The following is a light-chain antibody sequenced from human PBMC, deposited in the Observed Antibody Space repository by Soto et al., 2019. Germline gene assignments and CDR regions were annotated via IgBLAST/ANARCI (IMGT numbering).Light chain of an antibody. CDR3: QSYDSSNPWV. J-gene: IGLJ3*02. CDR1: SGSIASNF. V-gene: IGLV6-57*01. CDR2: EDN. Sequence: NFMLTQPHSVSESPGKTVTISCTRSSGSIASNFVQWYQQRPGSSPTTVIYEDNQRPSGVPARFSGSIDRSSNSASLTISGLMTEGEADYYCQSYDSSNPWVFGGGTKLTVL.